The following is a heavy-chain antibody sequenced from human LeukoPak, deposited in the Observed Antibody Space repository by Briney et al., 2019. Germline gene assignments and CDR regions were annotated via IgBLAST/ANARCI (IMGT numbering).Heavy chain of an antibody. CDR2: ISVRGDST. CDR1: GFTFSTYA. Sequence: GGSLRLSCAASGFTFSTYAMSWVRQDPGRGLEWVSTISVRGDSTYYADSVKGQFTVSRDNSKSTLYLQMNSLRVEDTAVYYCAKDLGRDGYEIFDYWGQGTLATVSS. CDR3: AKDLGRDGYEIFDY. V-gene: IGHV3-23*01. D-gene: IGHD5-24*01. J-gene: IGHJ4*02.